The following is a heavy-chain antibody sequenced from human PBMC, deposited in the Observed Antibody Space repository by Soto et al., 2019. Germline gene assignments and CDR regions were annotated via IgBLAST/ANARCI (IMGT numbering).Heavy chain of an antibody. V-gene: IGHV4-4*02. Sequence: QVQLQESGPRLVKPSGTLYLTCAVSGGSISSNNWWTWVRLPPGKGLEWIGEIYHSGSTHYNPSLTSRVTISVDKSNNQFSLTLNAMTAADTAVYFCASAPMTVVRTTHSSFGLNVWGQGTTVTVSS. D-gene: IGHD3-22*01. CDR3: ASAPMTVVRTTHSSFGLNV. J-gene: IGHJ6*02. CDR2: IYHSGST. CDR1: GGSISSNNW.